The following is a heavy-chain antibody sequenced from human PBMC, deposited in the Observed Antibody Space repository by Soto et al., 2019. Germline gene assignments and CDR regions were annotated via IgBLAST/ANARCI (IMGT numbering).Heavy chain of an antibody. CDR3: AKKVNSGSGSQYFDY. J-gene: IGHJ4*02. CDR1: GFTFSSYS. Sequence: GSLRLSCVASGFTFSSYSMSWVRQAPGRGLEWVSGFRAGGDDGTTYYADSVKGRFTISRDNSKNTLFLQMNSLRAEDTAIYYCAKKVNSGSGSQYFDYFGQGTLVTVSS. CDR2: FRAGGDDGTT. D-gene: IGHD3-10*01. V-gene: IGHV3-23*01.